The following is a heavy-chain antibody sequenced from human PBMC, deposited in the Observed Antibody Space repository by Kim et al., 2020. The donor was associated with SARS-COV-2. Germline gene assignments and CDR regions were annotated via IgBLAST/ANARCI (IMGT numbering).Heavy chain of an antibody. V-gene: IGHV3-23*01. CDR1: GFTFSSYA. J-gene: IGHJ2*01. CDR3: AKVLASNMVREAPPGGYFDL. Sequence: GGSLRLSCAASGFTFSSYAMSWVRQAPGKGLEWVSAISGSGGSTYYADSVKGRFTISRDNSKNTLYLQMNSLRAEDTAVYYCAKVLASNMVREAPPGGYFDLWGRGTLVTVSS. CDR2: ISGSGGST. D-gene: IGHD3-10*01.